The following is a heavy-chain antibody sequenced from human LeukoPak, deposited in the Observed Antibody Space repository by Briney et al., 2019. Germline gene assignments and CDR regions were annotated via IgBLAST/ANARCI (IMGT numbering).Heavy chain of an antibody. CDR1: GFTFSSYG. CDR3: AKDLANMVRGVDYYHYGMDV. Sequence: GGSLRLSCAASGFTFSSYGMHWVRRAPGKGLEWVAVISYDGSNKYYADSVKGRFTISRDNSKNTLYLQMNSLRAEDTAVYYCAKDLANMVRGVDYYHYGMDVWGQGTTVTVSS. CDR2: ISYDGSNK. J-gene: IGHJ6*02. D-gene: IGHD3-10*01. V-gene: IGHV3-30*18.